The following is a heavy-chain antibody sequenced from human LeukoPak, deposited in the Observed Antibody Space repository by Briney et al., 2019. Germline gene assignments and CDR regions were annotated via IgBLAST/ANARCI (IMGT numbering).Heavy chain of an antibody. CDR3: ARESSGWDQYYFDY. CDR2: ISSSGSTI. CDR1: GFTFSSYE. J-gene: IGHJ4*02. Sequence: PGGSLRLSCAAPGFTFSSYEMNWVRQAPGKGLEWVSYISSSGSTIYYADSVKGRFTISRDNAKDSLYPQMNSLRAEDTAVYYCARESSGWDQYYFDYWGQGTLVTVSS. D-gene: IGHD6-19*01. V-gene: IGHV3-48*03.